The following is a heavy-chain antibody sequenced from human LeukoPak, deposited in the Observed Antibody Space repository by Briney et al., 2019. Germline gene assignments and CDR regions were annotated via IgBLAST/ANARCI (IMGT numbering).Heavy chain of an antibody. CDR2: IYYSGST. J-gene: IGHJ4*02. D-gene: IGHD5-18*01. CDR3: AREYSYGHGFDY. Sequence: SETLSLTCTVSGGSISSYYRSWIRQPPGKGLEWIGYIYYSGSTNYNPSLKSRVTISVDTSKNQFSLKLSSVTAADTAVYYCAREYSYGHGFDYWGQGTLVTVSS. V-gene: IGHV4-59*01. CDR1: GGSISSYY.